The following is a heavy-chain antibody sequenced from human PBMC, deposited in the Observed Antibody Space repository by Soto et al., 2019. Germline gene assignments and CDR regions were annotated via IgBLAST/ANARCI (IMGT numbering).Heavy chain of an antibody. Sequence: SGPTLVNPTQTLTLTCTFSGFSLSTTGMCVSWIRQPPGKALEWLALIDWADDKYYSTSLKTRLTISKDTSKNQVFLTMTNVEPVDTATYFCSRAGGGFTYNYPDYLGQGTLVTVSS. CDR1: GFSLSTTGMC. V-gene: IGHV2-70*01. CDR3: SRAGGGFTYNYPDY. CDR2: IDWADDK. J-gene: IGHJ4*02. D-gene: IGHD3-16*01.